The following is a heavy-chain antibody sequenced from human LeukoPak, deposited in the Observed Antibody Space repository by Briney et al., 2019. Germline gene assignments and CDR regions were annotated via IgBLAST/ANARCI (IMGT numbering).Heavy chain of an antibody. J-gene: IGHJ3*01. D-gene: IGHD2-21*01. CDR3: ARFWHCGFSTCWAVNGFDY. CDR2: IDSNSGET. V-gene: IGHV1-2*02. CDR1: GYSFIGYF. Sequence: ASVKVSCKASGYSFIGYFIHWVRQAPGQGLEWMGWIDSNSGETHYAQKFQGRFTMTKDTSIKTAYMELSSLRSDDTAIYYCARFWHCGFSTCWAVNGFDYWGQGTEVTVSP.